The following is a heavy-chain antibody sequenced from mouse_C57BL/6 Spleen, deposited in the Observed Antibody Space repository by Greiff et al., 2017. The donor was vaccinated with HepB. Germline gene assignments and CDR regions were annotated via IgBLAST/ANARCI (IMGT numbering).Heavy chain of an antibody. Sequence: EVKLMESGPGLVKPSQSLSLTCSVTGYSITSGYYWNWIRQFPGNKLEWMGYISYDGSNNYNPSLKNRISITRDTSKNQFFLKLNSVTTEDTATYYCARLDYYGSPFAYWGQGTLVTVSA. CDR3: ARLDYYGSPFAY. CDR2: ISYDGSN. V-gene: IGHV3-6*01. CDR1: GYSITSGYY. D-gene: IGHD1-1*01. J-gene: IGHJ3*01.